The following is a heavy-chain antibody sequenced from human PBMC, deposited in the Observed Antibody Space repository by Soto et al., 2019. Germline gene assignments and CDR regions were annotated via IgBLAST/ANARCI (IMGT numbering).Heavy chain of an antibody. CDR3: AADRYSSSPEAFET. V-gene: IGHV1-58*01. J-gene: IGHJ3*02. CDR2: IVVGSGNT. CDR1: GFTFTSSA. D-gene: IGHD6-6*01. Sequence: AAVKVSWKSSGFTFTSSAVQWVRQARGQRLEWIGWIVVGSGNTNYAQKFQERVTITRDMSTSTAYMELSSLRSEDTAVYYCAADRYSSSPEAFETWGQGSMVTVSS.